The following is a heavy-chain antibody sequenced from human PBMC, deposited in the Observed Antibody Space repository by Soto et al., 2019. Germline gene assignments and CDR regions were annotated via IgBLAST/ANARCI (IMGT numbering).Heavy chain of an antibody. CDR3: ASSGGYDAEY. Sequence: QVQLVQSGAEAKKPGAPVKVSCKASGYTFTSHGISWGRQAPGPGLEWMGWISAYNGNTNYAQKLQGRVTMTPDTSTSTAYMELSRLRSDGTGVYYCASSGGYDAEYWGQGPLVTVSS. J-gene: IGHJ4*02. V-gene: IGHV1-18*01. CDR2: ISAYNGNT. CDR1: GYTFTSHG. D-gene: IGHD5-12*01.